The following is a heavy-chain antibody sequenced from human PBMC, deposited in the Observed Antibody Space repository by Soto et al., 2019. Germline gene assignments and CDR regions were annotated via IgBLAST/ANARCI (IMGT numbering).Heavy chain of an antibody. D-gene: IGHD5-12*01. Sequence: QVQLVESGGGVVQPGRSLRLSCAASGFTFSSYAMHWVRQAPGKGLEWVAVISYDGSNKYYADSVKGRFTISRDNSKNTLYLQMNSLRAEDTAVYYCARDSSDIVATSGMDVWGQGTTVTVSS. V-gene: IGHV3-30-3*01. CDR3: ARDSSDIVATSGMDV. CDR1: GFTFSSYA. J-gene: IGHJ6*02. CDR2: ISYDGSNK.